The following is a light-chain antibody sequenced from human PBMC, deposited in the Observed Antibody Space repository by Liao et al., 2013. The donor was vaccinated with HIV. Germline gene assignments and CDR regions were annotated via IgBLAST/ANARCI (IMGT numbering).Light chain of an antibody. V-gene: IGLV3-21*01. CDR3: QLWDSSSDHPYV. CDR2: YED. CDR1: NIGSKA. Sequence: SYVLTQPPSVSVAPGTTATITCEGINIGSKAVHWYQQKAGQAPVLVISYEDDRPSGIPERFSGSKSGNTATLTISRVEAGDEADYYCQLWDSSSDHPYVFGTGTQVTVL. J-gene: IGLJ1*01.